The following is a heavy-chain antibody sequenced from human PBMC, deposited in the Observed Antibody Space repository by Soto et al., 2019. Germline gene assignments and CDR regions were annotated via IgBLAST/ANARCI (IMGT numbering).Heavy chain of an antibody. V-gene: IGHV1-3*01. CDR3: ARDLGGWPDY. Sequence: QVQLVQSGAEVKKPGASVKVSCKASGYTFTSYAIHWVRQAPGQRLEWMGWINAGNGNTKYSQKFQDRVTITRDTSSSTAYMELSRRRSEDTAVYYCARDLGGWPDYWGQGTLVTVSS. D-gene: IGHD6-19*01. J-gene: IGHJ4*02. CDR2: INAGNGNT. CDR1: GYTFTSYA.